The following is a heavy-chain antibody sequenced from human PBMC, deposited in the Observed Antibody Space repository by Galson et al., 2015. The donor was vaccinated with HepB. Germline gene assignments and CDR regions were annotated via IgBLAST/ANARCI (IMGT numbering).Heavy chain of an antibody. D-gene: IGHD2-2*01. CDR2: ISGTAGTT. V-gene: IGHV3-23*01. CDR3: AKDRSSITVDAFDI. Sequence: SLRLSCAASGFTFTSYAMNWVRQAPGKGLEWVSGISGTAGTTYYADSVKGRFTISRDNSKNTLYLQMNSLRADDTAVYYCAKDRSSITVDAFDIWGQGTMVTVSS. J-gene: IGHJ3*02. CDR1: GFTFTSYA.